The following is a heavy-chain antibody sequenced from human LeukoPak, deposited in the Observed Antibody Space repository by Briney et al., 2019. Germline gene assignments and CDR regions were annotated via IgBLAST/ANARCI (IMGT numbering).Heavy chain of an antibody. CDR3: ARQLLVGATGNFDY. CDR2: IYYSGST. J-gene: IGHJ4*02. CDR1: GGSISSSSYY. D-gene: IGHD1-26*01. Sequence: PSETLSLTCTVSGGSISSSSYYWGWICQPPGKGLEWIGSIYYSGSTYYNPSLKSRVTISVDTSKNQFSLKLSSVTAADTAVYYCARQLLVGATGNFDYWGQGTLVTVSS. V-gene: IGHV4-39*01.